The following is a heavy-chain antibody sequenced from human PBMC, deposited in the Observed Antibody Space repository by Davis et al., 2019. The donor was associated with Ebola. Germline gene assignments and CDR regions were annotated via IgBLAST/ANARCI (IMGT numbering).Heavy chain of an antibody. CDR1: GFTVRSTY. Sequence: PGGSLRLSCAASGFTVRSTYMSWVRQAPGKGLEWVSVIYSGGTTRYADYADSVKGRFTISRDNSKNTLYLQMNSLRAEDTAVYYCAKDRVGSSWPYYGMDVWGQGTTVTVSS. V-gene: IGHV3-53*01. D-gene: IGHD6-13*01. CDR3: AKDRVGSSWPYYGMDV. J-gene: IGHJ6*02. CDR2: IYSGGTTRYA.